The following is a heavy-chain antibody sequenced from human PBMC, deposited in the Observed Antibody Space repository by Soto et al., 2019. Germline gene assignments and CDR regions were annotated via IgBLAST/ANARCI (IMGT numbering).Heavy chain of an antibody. CDR3: ARAISTGYNILTGYYMDY. Sequence: SETLSLTCSVSGGSVSSGAYYWSWIRQPPEKGLEWIGYIYYSGSTNYNPSLKSRVTISVDTSENQFSLKLTSMTAADAAVYYCARAISTGYNILTGYYMDYWGQGSLVTVSS. CDR1: GGSVSSGAYY. CDR2: IYYSGST. V-gene: IGHV4-61*08. D-gene: IGHD3-9*01. J-gene: IGHJ4*02.